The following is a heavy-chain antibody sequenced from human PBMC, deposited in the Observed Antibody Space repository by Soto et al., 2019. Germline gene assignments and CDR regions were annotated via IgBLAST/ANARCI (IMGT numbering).Heavy chain of an antibody. CDR1: GYSFTSYW. CDR2: IYPGDSDT. D-gene: IGHD2-2*01. V-gene: IGHV5-51*01. CDR3: ATQLGYCSSTSCPADAFDI. J-gene: IGHJ3*02. Sequence: GESLKISCKGSGYSFTSYWIGWVRQMPGKGLEWMGIIYPGDSDTRYSPSFQGQVTISADKSISTAYLQWSSLKASDTAMYYCATQLGYCSSTSCPADAFDIWGQGTMDTVSS.